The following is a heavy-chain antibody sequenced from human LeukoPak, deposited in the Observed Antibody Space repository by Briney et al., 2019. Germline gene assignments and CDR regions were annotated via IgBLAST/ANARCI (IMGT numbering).Heavy chain of an antibody. CDR1: GYTFTSYY. CDR2: INPSGGST. Sequence: ASVKVSCKASGYTFTSYYMHWVRQAPGQGLEWVGIINPSGGSTSYAQKFQGRVTMTRDTSTSTVYMELSSLRSEDTAVYYCARDVTPVVVTAIGDAFDIWGQGTMVTVSS. D-gene: IGHD2-21*02. CDR3: ARDVTPVVVTAIGDAFDI. V-gene: IGHV1-46*01. J-gene: IGHJ3*02.